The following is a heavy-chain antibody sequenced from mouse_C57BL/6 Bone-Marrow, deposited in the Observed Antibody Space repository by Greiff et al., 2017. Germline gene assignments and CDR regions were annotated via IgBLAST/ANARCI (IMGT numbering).Heavy chain of an antibody. D-gene: IGHD1-1*02. CDR2: IWSGGRT. Sequence: QVQLKESGPGLVQPSQSLSITCTVSGFSLTSYGVHWVRQSPGKGLEWLGVIWSGGRTDYNAAFISRLSISKDNSKSKVFFKMNIQQADDAAIYYCASYGTTGLAMDYWGQGTSVTVSS. J-gene: IGHJ4*01. CDR3: ASYGTTGLAMDY. CDR1: GFSLTSYG. V-gene: IGHV2-2*01.